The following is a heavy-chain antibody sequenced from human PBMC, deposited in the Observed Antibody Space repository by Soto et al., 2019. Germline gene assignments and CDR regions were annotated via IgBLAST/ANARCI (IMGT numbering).Heavy chain of an antibody. Sequence: GGSLRLSCAASGFTFSSYWMSWVRQAPGKGLEWVANIKQDGSEKYYVDSVKGRFTISRDNAKNSLYLQMNSLRAEDTAVYYCATNGGQWLVLWYYYYYMDVWGKGTTVTVSS. J-gene: IGHJ6*03. CDR1: GFTFSSYW. CDR3: ATNGGQWLVLWYYYYYMDV. CDR2: IKQDGSEK. V-gene: IGHV3-7*01. D-gene: IGHD6-19*01.